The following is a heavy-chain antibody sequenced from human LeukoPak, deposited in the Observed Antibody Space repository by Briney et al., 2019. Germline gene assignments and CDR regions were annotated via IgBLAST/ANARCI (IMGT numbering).Heavy chain of an antibody. CDR3: ARLSTVTTSFDY. J-gene: IGHJ4*02. D-gene: IGHD4-11*01. CDR2: IYHSGST. Sequence: GSLRLSCAASGFTFSDNYMSWIRQPPGKGLEWIGYIYHSGSTNYNPSLKSRVTMSVDTSKNQFSLKLSSVTAADTAVYYCARLSTVTTSFDYWGQGTLVTVSS. CDR1: GFTFSDNY. V-gene: IGHV4-59*12.